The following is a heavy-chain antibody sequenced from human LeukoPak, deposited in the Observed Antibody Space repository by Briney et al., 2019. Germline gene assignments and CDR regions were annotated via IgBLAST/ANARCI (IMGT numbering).Heavy chain of an antibody. CDR2: IIPIFGTA. CDR1: GGTFSGYA. D-gene: IGHD1-7*01. V-gene: IGHV1-69*05. J-gene: IGHJ5*02. CDR3: ARDNYAGANWFDP. Sequence: SLKVSCKASGGTFSGYATTWVRQAPGQGLGWMGGIIPIFGTANYAQKFQGRVTITTDESTSTAYMELSSLRSEDTAVYYCARDNYAGANWFDPWGQGTLVTVSS.